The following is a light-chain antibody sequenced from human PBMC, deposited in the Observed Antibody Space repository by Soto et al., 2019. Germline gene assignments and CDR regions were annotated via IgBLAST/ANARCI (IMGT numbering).Light chain of an antibody. CDR1: XXXXSXX. Sequence: EIVLTQSPGTLSLSPGXXXXXXXXASXXXXSXXLAWYRRNPGQPPSLLIYGTSNRATGIPRRFSGSGSGTDFTLTITRLEPXXXXXXXXXXXXXSXPTFGQGTKVEVK. CDR3: XXXXXSXPT. V-gene: IGKV3-20*01. J-gene: IGKJ1*01. CDR2: GTS.